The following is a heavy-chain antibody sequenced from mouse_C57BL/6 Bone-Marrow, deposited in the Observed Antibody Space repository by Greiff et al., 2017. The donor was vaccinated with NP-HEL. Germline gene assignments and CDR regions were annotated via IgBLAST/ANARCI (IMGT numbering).Heavy chain of an antibody. CDR2: IDPEDGDT. J-gene: IGHJ1*03. CDR1: GFNIKDYY. D-gene: IGHD1-1*01. V-gene: IGHV14-1*01. CDR3: TTAGVYYYGSSSYWYFDV. Sequence: VQLQQSGAELVRPGASVKLSCTASGFNIKDYYMHWVKQRPEQGLEWIGRIDPEDGDTEYAPKFQGKATMTADTSSNTAYLQLSSLTSEDTAVYYCTTAGVYYYGSSSYWYFDVWGTGTTVTVSS.